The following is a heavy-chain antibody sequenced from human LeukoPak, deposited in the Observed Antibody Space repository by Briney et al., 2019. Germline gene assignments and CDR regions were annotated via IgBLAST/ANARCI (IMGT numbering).Heavy chain of an antibody. J-gene: IGHJ4*02. CDR2: VSPDGSTT. CDR3: VRASRTVYNTFDS. D-gene: IGHD5-24*01. Sequence: GGSLRLSCAASKFTFSNHWMHWVRQAPGKGLEWVSRVSPDGSTTLYADSVRGRFTISRDNAKNTLYLQMNSLRAEDTAVYHCVRASRTVYNTFDSWGRGALVTVSS. CDR1: KFTFSNHW. V-gene: IGHV3-74*01.